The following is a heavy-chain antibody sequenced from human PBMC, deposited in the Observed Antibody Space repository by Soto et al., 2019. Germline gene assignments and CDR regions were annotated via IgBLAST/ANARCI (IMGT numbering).Heavy chain of an antibody. CDR3: ANRINVFGLLIPPFDP. CDR2: INHTGGT. J-gene: IGHJ5*02. Sequence: ETLSGSVAVYGGCVQYYYWSWIRQPPGKGLEWIGEINHTGGTHYNPSLKTRVTMSLDTSKNQFSLRFSSVTAADTAIYYCANRINVFGLLIPPFDPGGQGTQVSFFS. D-gene: IGHD3-3*01. V-gene: IGHV4-34*01. CDR1: GGCVQYYY.